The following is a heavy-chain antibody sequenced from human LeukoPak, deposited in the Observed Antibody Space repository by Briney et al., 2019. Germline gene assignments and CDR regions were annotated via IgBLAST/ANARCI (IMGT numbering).Heavy chain of an antibody. CDR3: AKRVDCSGTSCYIPAPINWFDP. CDR2: ISGSGGST. J-gene: IGHJ5*02. D-gene: IGHD2-2*02. V-gene: IGHV3-23*01. CDR1: GFTFSSYA. Sequence: PGGSLRLSCAASGFTFSSYAMSWVRQAPGKGLEWVSAISGSGGSTYYADSVKGRFTISRDNSKNTLYLQMNSLRAEDTAVYYCAKRVDCSGTSCYIPAPINWFDPWGQGTLVTVSS.